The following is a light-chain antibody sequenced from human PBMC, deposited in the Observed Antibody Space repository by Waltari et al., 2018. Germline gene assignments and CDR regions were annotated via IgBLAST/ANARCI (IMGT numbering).Light chain of an antibody. CDR3: CSYAGRGTYV. CDR1: TSDVGSYDL. V-gene: IGLV2-23*02. Sequence: QSALTQPASVSGTPGQSITISCSGTTSDVGSYDLVSWYQQHPGEAPKRLICEVFKRPPATSSRFSGAKSGSTASLTISGLQPEDEADYCCCSYAGRGTYVFGSGTKVTVL. J-gene: IGLJ1*01. CDR2: EVF.